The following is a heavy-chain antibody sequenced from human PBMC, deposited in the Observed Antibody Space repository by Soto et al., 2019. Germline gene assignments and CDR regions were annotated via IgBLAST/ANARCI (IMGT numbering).Heavy chain of an antibody. CDR2: IYPGDSDT. J-gene: IGHJ6*02. D-gene: IGHD5-12*01. CDR3: ARDGTAYSGYDYGFYYYGMDV. Sequence: GESLKISCKGSGYSFTSYWIGWVRQMPGKGLEWMGIIYPGDSDTRYSPSFQGQVTISADKSISTAYLQWSNLKASDTAMYYCARDGTAYSGYDYGFYYYGMDVWGQGTTVTVS. CDR1: GYSFTSYW. V-gene: IGHV5-51*01.